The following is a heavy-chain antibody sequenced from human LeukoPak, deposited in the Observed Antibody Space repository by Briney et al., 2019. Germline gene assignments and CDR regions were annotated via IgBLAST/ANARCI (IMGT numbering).Heavy chain of an antibody. CDR2: ITSNGGST. V-gene: IGHV3-64*01. D-gene: IGHD3-10*01. CDR1: GFTLSNYA. Sequence: GGSLRLSCAASGFTLSNYAIHWVRQAPGKGLEYVSGITSNGGSTYYANSVKGRFTISRDNSKNTLYPQMGSLRPDDMAVYYCARWFHSLDVWGQGTTVTVSS. J-gene: IGHJ6*02. CDR3: ARWFHSLDV.